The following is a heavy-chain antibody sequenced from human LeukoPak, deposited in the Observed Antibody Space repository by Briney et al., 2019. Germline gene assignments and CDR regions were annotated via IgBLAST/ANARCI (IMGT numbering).Heavy chain of an antibody. Sequence: SETLSLTCTVSGGSISSYYWSWIRQPPGKGLEWIGSIYHSGSTYYNPSLKSRVTISVDTSKNQFSLKLSSVTAADTAVYYCARDVRLNWNYYLDYWGQGTLVTVSS. J-gene: IGHJ4*02. D-gene: IGHD1-7*01. CDR3: ARDVRLNWNYYLDY. CDR1: GGSISSYY. CDR2: IYHSGST. V-gene: IGHV4-38-2*02.